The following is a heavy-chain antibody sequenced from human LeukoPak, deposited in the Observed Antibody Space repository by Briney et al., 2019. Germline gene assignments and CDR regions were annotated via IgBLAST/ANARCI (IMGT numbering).Heavy chain of an antibody. CDR2: IRYDGSNK. CDR1: GFSFSSYG. D-gene: IGHD3-22*01. CDR3: AKDRRHSDSSGYYSHDAFDI. V-gene: IGHV3-30*02. Sequence: GGSLRLSCVGSGFSFSSYGMTWVRQAPGKGLEWVAFIRYDGSNKDYADSVKGRFTISRDNSKNTLLLQMNSLRAEDTAVYYCAKDRRHSDSSGYYSHDAFDIWGQGTTVTVSS. J-gene: IGHJ3*02.